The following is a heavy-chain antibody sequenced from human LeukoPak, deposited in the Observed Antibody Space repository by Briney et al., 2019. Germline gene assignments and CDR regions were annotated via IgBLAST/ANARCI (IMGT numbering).Heavy chain of an antibody. J-gene: IGHJ5*02. V-gene: IGHV3-23*01. CDR3: AKMVSGIAVAGARNWFDP. CDR1: GFTFSSYA. D-gene: IGHD6-19*01. CDR2: ISGSGGST. Sequence: GGSLRLSCAASGFTFSSYAMSWVRQAPGKGLEWVSAISGSGGSTYYADSVKGRFTISRDNSKNTLYLQMNSLRAEDTAVYYCAKMVSGIAVAGARNWFDPWGQGTLVTVSS.